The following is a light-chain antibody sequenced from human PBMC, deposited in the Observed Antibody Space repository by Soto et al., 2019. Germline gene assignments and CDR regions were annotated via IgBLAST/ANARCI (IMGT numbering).Light chain of an antibody. CDR3: QQRNDWRRGT. Sequence: EIVLTQSPATLSLSPGEKATISCRASQSVYRSLAWYQQKPGQAPRLLIYDASNTANGVPARFSGSGSGTDFPLTISSLEPEDFAVYYCQQRNDWRRGTFGQGKRLENK. CDR1: QSVYRS. J-gene: IGKJ5*01. V-gene: IGKV3-11*01. CDR2: DAS.